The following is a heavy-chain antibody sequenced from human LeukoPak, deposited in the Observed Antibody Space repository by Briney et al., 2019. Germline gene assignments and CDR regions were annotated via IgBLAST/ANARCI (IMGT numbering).Heavy chain of an antibody. CDR2: IYYSGST. Sequence: TSETLSLTCTVSGGSISSGDYYWSWIRQPPGKGLEWIGYIYYSGSTYYNPSLKSRVTISVDTSKNQFSLKLSSVTAADTAVYYCARGYSSGWFADFDYWGQGTLVTVSS. CDR1: GGSISSGDYY. D-gene: IGHD6-19*01. V-gene: IGHV4-30-4*08. J-gene: IGHJ4*02. CDR3: ARGYSSGWFADFDY.